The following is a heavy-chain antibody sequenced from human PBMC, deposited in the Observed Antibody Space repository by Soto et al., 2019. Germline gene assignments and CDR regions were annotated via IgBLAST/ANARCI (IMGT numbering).Heavy chain of an antibody. J-gene: IGHJ5*02. Sequence: QVQLQESGPGLVKPSQTLSLTCTVSGGSISSGGYYWSWIRQHPGKGLEWIGYIYYSGSTYYNPSLKSRVTISVDTSKNQFSLKLSSVTAADTAVYYCARCITMVRGVIRWFDPWGLGTLVTVSS. D-gene: IGHD3-10*01. CDR2: IYYSGST. CDR3: ARCITMVRGVIRWFDP. CDR1: GGSISSGGYY. V-gene: IGHV4-31*03.